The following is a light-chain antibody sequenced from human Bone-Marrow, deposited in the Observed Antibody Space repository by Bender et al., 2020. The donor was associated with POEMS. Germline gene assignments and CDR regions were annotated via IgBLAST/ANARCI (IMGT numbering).Light chain of an antibody. CDR2: SNN. J-gene: IGLJ3*02. V-gene: IGLV1-44*01. CDR3: AVWDDSLNGWV. CDR1: SSNIGAHA. Sequence: QSVLTQPPSASGTPGQRVTISCSGGSSNIGAHAVNWYQHLPGTAPKLLIYSNNQRPSGVPDRFSGSRSGTSASLAISGLQSEDEADYYCAVWDDSLNGWVFGGGTKLTV.